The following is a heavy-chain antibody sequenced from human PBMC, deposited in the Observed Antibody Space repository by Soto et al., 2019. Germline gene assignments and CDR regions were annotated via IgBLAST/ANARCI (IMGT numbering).Heavy chain of an antibody. V-gene: IGHV3-30*02. D-gene: IGHD1-26*01. CDR1: GFTFGHYG. J-gene: IGHJ4*02. Sequence: GSLRLSCEASGFTFGHYGIHWVRRAPGKGLEWVAFIPHDGSDNYYADSVKGRFTISRDNSKNSLYLQMNSLRAEDTALYYCAKSNKWELPYYFDYWGQGTLVIVSS. CDR2: IPHDGSDN. CDR3: AKSNKWELPYYFDY.